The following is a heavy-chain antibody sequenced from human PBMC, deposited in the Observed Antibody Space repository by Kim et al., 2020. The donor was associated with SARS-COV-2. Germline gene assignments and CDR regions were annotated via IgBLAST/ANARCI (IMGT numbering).Heavy chain of an antibody. Sequence: SETLSLTCAVYGGSFSGYYWSWIRQPPGKGLEWIGEINHSGSTNYNPSLKSRVTISVDTSKNQFSLKLSSVTAADTAVYYCARDPPHSIAAAGTYEVDYWGQGTLVTVSS. CDR3: ARDPPHSIAAAGTYEVDY. J-gene: IGHJ4*02. V-gene: IGHV4-34*01. CDR2: INHSGST. D-gene: IGHD6-13*01. CDR1: GGSFSGYY.